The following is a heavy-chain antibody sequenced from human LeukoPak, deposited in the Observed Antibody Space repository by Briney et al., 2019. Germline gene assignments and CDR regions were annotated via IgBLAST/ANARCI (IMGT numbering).Heavy chain of an antibody. V-gene: IGHV4-38-2*02. CDR1: GYSISSGYY. D-gene: IGHD6-19*01. J-gene: IGHJ4*02. CDR3: ARELRSSGYSSGWYGN. CDR2: IYHSGST. Sequence: SETLSLTCTVSGYSISSGYYWGWIRQPPGKGLEWIGSIYHSGSTYYNPSLKSRVTISVDTSKNQFSLKLSSVTAADTAVYYCARELRSSGYSSGWYGNWGQGTLVTVSS.